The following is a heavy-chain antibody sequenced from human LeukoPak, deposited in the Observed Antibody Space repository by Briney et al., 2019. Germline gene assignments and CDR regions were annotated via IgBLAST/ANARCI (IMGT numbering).Heavy chain of an antibody. CDR3: AKDLDYYDSSGHQSYFDY. CDR1: GFTFSIYG. Sequence: GGSLRLSCVTSGFTFSIYGMNWVRQAPGKGLEWVSGISGTGGSTYYADSVKGRFTISRDNSKNTLYLQINSLRAEDTAVYYCAKDLDYYDSSGHQSYFDYWGQGTLVTVSS. V-gene: IGHV3-23*01. J-gene: IGHJ4*02. D-gene: IGHD3-22*01. CDR2: ISGTGGST.